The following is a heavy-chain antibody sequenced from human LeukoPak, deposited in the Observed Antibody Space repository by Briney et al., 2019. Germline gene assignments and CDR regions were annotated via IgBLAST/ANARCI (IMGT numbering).Heavy chain of an antibody. Sequence: SETLSLTCTVSGGSISSSSYYWGWIRQPPGKGLEWIGSIYYGVSTYYNPYLKSRVTISVATSKNQFSLELSSVTAANTAVYYCAREGSRDFWGGPVYYFDYWGQGTLVTVSS. CDR3: AREGSRDFWGGPVYYFDY. V-gene: IGHV4-39*07. CDR2: IYYGVST. CDR1: GGSISSSSYY. J-gene: IGHJ4*02. D-gene: IGHD3-3*01.